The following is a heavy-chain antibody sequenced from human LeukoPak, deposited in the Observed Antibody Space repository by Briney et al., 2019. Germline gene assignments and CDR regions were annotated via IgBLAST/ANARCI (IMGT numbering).Heavy chain of an antibody. Sequence: GGSLRLSCAASGFTFSSRGMHWVRQAPGKGLEWVAVIGDTGRAKHYADSVQGRFTASRDNSQNTLYLQMNSLRAEDTAVYYCAKDQVGATGYFDYWGQGTLVTVSS. J-gene: IGHJ4*02. CDR3: AKDQVGATGYFDY. V-gene: IGHV3-30*18. CDR2: IGDTGRAK. D-gene: IGHD1-26*01. CDR1: GFTFSSRG.